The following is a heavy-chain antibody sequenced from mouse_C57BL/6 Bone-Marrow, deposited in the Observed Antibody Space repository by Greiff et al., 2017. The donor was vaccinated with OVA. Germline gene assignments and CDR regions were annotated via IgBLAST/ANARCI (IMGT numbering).Heavy chain of an antibody. V-gene: IGHV3-6*01. CDR3: ARGPSIYDGYYGWFAY. CDR2: ISYDGSN. Sequence: EVQLQQSGPGLVKPSQSLSLTCSVTGYSITSGYYWNWIRQFPGNKLEWMGYISYDGSNNYNPSLKNRISITRDTSKNQFFLKLNSVTTEDTATYYCARGPSIYDGYYGWFAYWGQGTLVTVSA. CDR1: GYSITSGYY. D-gene: IGHD2-3*01. J-gene: IGHJ3*01.